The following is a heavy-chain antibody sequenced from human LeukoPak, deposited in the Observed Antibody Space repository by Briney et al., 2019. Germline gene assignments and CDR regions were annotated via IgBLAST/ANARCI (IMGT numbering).Heavy chain of an antibody. CDR2: IYYSGST. CDR3: ARHEVVAQYYFDY. V-gene: IGHV4-59*08. Sequence: SETLSLTCTVSGGSISSYYWSWIRQPPGKGLEWIGYIYYSGSTNYNPSLKSRVTISVDTSKNQFSLKLSSVTAADTAVYYCARHEVVAQYYFDYWSQGTLVTVSS. CDR1: GGSISSYY. J-gene: IGHJ4*02. D-gene: IGHD3-22*01.